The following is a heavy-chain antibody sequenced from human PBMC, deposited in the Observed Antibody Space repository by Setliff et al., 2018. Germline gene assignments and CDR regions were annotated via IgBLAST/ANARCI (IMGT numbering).Heavy chain of an antibody. CDR1: GFTFSSHA. CDR3: AKDKGSYGSESGGMDV. V-gene: IGHV3-23*01. CDR2: VSGSGGST. Sequence: GESLRLSCAASGFTFSSHAMSWVRQAPGKGLEWVSGVSGSGGSTYYRDSVTGRFSISRDNSKNTLYLQMNSLRAEDTALYYCAKDKGSYGSESGGMDVWGKGTTVTVSS. D-gene: IGHD3-10*01. J-gene: IGHJ6*03.